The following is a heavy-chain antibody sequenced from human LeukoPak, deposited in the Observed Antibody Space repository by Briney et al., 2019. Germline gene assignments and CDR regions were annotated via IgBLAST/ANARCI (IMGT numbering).Heavy chain of an antibody. CDR1: GFTFSSYG. D-gene: IGHD5-12*01. CDR3: ARAMRSGYDY. CDR2: ISSSSDSI. Sequence: PGGSLRRSGAASGFTFSSYGMNWVRQAQGKRLEWVSYISSSSDSIYCADSVKGRFTISRDKAENSLYLQMNSLRDEDTAVYYCARAMRSGYDYWGQGTLVTVSS. J-gene: IGHJ4*02. V-gene: IGHV3-48*02.